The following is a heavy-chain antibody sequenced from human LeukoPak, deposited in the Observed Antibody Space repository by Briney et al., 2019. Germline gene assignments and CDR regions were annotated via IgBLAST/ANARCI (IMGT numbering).Heavy chain of an antibody. D-gene: IGHD6-19*01. J-gene: IGHJ5*02. CDR3: ARDLAFLAVPAANGWFDP. CDR2: ISTYNGDT. CDR1: GYTFTSHG. V-gene: IGHV1-18*01. Sequence: GASVAVSCKASGYTFTSHGISWVRQAPGQGLEWMGWISTYNGDTKYTQRLQGRVTLTSDTSTDTVYMEVRSLKSDDTAVYYCARDLAFLAVPAANGWFDPWGQGTLVIVSS.